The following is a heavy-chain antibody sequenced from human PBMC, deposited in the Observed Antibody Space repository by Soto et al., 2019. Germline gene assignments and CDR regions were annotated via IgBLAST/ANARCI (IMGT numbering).Heavy chain of an antibody. D-gene: IGHD4-4*01. Sequence: EVQLVESGGGLVQPGGSLRLSCVASGFTFSSYWMHWVRQAPGKGLVWVSRINNDGSTTSYADSVEGRFTIYRDNAKKTLYMTLNSLRAEDTAVYYCASQSTTVTDYYYYGMDVWGQGTTVTVSS. CDR2: INNDGSTT. CDR3: ASQSTTVTDYYYYGMDV. CDR1: GFTFSSYW. J-gene: IGHJ6*02. V-gene: IGHV3-74*01.